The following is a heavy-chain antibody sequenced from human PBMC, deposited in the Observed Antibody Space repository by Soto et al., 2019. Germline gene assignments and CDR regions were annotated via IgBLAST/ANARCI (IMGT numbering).Heavy chain of an antibody. V-gene: IGHV3-72*01. Sequence: EVQLVESGGDLVQPAVSLRLSCAASGFTFSAHYMDWVRQAPGKGLEWVGRTRNRASTYTTEYAASAKGIFTISRDDSQDSLYRQMIRLKTESSAVYYCARELMTQVTYFAYWCRGTLVTVSS. D-gene: IGHD4-17*01. CDR1: GFTFSAHY. CDR3: ARELMTQVTYFAY. CDR2: TRNRASTYTT. J-gene: IGHJ4*02.